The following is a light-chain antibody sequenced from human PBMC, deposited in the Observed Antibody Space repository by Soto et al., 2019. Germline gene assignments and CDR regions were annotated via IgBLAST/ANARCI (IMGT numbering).Light chain of an antibody. J-gene: IGKJ4*01. CDR3: QQLNTYPP. CDR1: QGIGSY. V-gene: IGKV1-9*01. CDR2: AAS. Sequence: DIQLTQSPSFLSASVGDRVTITCRASQGIGSYLAWYQQKPGKAPKLLIYAASTLQSGVPSRFSGSGSGTEFTLTISSLQPEDFATYYCQQLNTYPPFGGGTKVEIK.